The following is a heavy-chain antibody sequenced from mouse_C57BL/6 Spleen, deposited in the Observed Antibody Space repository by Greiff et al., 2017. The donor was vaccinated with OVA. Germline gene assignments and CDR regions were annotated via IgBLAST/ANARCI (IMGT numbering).Heavy chain of an antibody. V-gene: IGHV5-17*01. J-gene: IGHJ3*01. Sequence: DVKLVESGGGLVKPGGSLKLSCAASGFTFSDYGMHWVRQAPEKGLEWVAYISSGSSTIYYADTVKGRFTISRDNAKNTLFLQMTSLRSEDTAMYYCASRPYYSNYALAYWGQGTLVTVSA. D-gene: IGHD2-5*01. CDR2: ISSGSSTI. CDR3: ASRPYYSNYALAY. CDR1: GFTFSDYG.